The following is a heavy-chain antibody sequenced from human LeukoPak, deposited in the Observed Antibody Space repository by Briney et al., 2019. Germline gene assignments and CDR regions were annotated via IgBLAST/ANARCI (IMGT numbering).Heavy chain of an antibody. CDR1: GYTFTIYG. CDR2: ISAYGNT. V-gene: IGHV1-18*01. J-gene: IGHJ4*02. D-gene: IGHD2-15*01. CDR3: ARGIIGYYSDY. Sequence: EASVKVSCKTSGYTFTIYGISWVRQAPGQGLEWMGLISAYGNTNYAQNLQGRVTMTTDTSTSTAYMELRSLRSDDTAVYYCARGIIGYYSDYWGQGTLVTVSS.